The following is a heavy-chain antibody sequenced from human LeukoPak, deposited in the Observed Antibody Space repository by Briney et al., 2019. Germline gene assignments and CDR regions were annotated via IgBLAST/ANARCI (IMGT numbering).Heavy chain of an antibody. CDR1: GFTFSSYA. CDR3: ARDATDKITMVRGVIDYYYGMDV. Sequence: GGSLRLSCAASGFTFSSYAMHWVRQAPGKGLEWVAVISYDGSNKYYADSVKGRFTISRENSKNTLYLQMNSLRAEDTAVYYCARDATDKITMVRGVIDYYYGMDVWGQGTTVTVSS. J-gene: IGHJ6*02. CDR2: ISYDGSNK. D-gene: IGHD3-10*01. V-gene: IGHV3-30-3*01.